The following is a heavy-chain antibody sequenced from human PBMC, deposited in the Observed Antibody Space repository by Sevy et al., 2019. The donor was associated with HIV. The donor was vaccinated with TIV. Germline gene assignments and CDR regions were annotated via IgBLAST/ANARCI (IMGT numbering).Heavy chain of an antibody. J-gene: IGHJ4*02. D-gene: IGHD7-27*01. CDR3: ARDLGSTTAGTFDY. CDR1: GFTFSSYE. V-gene: IGHV3-48*03. CDR2: ISSSGSTI. Sequence: GGSLRLSCAASGFTFSSYEMNWVRQAPGKGLEWVSYISSSGSTIYYADSVKGRFTISRDNAKNSLYLQMNSLRAEDTAVYYCARDLGSTTAGTFDYWGQGTLVTVSS.